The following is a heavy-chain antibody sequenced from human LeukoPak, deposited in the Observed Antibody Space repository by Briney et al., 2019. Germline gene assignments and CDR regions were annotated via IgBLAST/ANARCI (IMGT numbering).Heavy chain of an antibody. D-gene: IGHD2-15*01. CDR1: GDRFSSHW. J-gene: IGHJ5*02. Sequence: GESLQISCKGYGDRFSSHWIAWVRQMPGKGLEWMGIIYPADSDIRYSPSFQGQVTISADKSISTAYLQWNSLKASDTAMYYCARQEYCSGASCYTWFDPWGQGTLVTVSS. V-gene: IGHV5-51*01. CDR2: IYPADSDI. CDR3: ARQEYCSGASCYTWFDP.